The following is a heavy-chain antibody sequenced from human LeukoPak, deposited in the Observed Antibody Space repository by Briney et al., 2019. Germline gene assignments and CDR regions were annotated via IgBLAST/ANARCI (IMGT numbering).Heavy chain of an antibody. CDR2: IKQDGSEK. Sequence: GGSLRLSCAASGFTFGSYWMTWVRQAPGKGLEWVANIKQDGSEKFYVDSVRGRFTISRDNAKNSLYLQMNSLRAEDTAAYYCAREISSWYRTEGRFDPWGQGTLVTVSS. D-gene: IGHD6-13*01. CDR3: AREISSWYRTEGRFDP. CDR1: GFTFGSYW. V-gene: IGHV3-7*01. J-gene: IGHJ5*02.